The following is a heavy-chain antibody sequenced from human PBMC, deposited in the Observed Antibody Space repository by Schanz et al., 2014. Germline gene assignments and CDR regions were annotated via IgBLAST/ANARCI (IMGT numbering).Heavy chain of an antibody. CDR3: ARDRLECGAECYSVEVFEI. D-gene: IGHD2-21*01. Sequence: QILLVQPGPEVKKPGASVTVSCQASGYDFHIYAYSWVRQAPGQGLEWMGRIIPSLGLAKYEQKFQDKVTITADTSTTTAYMELSGLRSEDTAVYYCARDRLECGAECYSVEVFEIWGQGTLGTVSS. CDR1: GYDFHIYA. V-gene: IGHV1-69*04. J-gene: IGHJ4*02. CDR2: IIPSLGLA.